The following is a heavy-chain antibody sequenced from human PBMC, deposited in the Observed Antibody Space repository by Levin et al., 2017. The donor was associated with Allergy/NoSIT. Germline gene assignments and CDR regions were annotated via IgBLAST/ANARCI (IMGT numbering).Heavy chain of an antibody. V-gene: IGHV3-9*01. CDR1: GFTFDDYA. J-gene: IGHJ2*01. CDR3: AKVVREWYFDL. Sequence: GGSLRLSCAASGFTFDDYAMHWVRQAPGKGLEWVSGISWNSGSIGYADSVKGRFTISRDNAKNSLYLQMNSLRAEDTALYYCAKVVREWYFDLWGRGTLVTVSS. CDR2: ISWNSGSI. D-gene: IGHD1-26*01.